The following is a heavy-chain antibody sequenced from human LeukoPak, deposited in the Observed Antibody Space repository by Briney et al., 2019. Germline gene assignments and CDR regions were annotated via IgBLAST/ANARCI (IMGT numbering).Heavy chain of an antibody. D-gene: IGHD5-18*01. Sequence: ASVKVSCKASRYTFTGYYTHGVRQAPGQGLRWMGWINPNSGGTNYAQKFQGRVTMTRDTSISTAYMELSRMRSDDTAVNYCARGADTAMVPDDYWGQGTLVTVSS. CDR1: RYTFTGYY. CDR2: INPNSGGT. J-gene: IGHJ4*02. V-gene: IGHV1-2*02. CDR3: ARGADTAMVPDDY.